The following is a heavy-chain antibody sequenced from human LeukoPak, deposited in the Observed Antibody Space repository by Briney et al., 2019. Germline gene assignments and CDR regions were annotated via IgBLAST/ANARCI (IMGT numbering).Heavy chain of an antibody. V-gene: IGHV3-23*01. J-gene: IGHJ1*01. CDR2: ISGSGGGT. D-gene: IGHD1-1*01. CDR3: AKDPTLSGTAEYFQH. CDR1: GFTFSNYA. Sequence: GGSLRLSCAASGFTFSNYAMSWVRQAPGKGLEWVSVISGSGGGTYYADSVKGRFIISRDNSKNTLYLQMNSLRAEDTAVYYCAKDPTLSGTAEYFQHWGQGTLVTVSS.